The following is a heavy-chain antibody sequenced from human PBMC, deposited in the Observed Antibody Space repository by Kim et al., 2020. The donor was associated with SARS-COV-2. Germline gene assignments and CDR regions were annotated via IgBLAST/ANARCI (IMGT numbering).Heavy chain of an antibody. CDR1: GFTFSNYA. CDR2: IRGGGANP. D-gene: IGHD5-18*01. CDR3: AKGQYSHGSDAFDI. J-gene: IGHJ3*02. Sequence: GGSLRLSWAASGFTFSNYAMNWVRQAPGKGLEWVSGIRGGGANPKYADSVKGRFTISRDNSKNTLYLQMNSLRGDDTALSYCAKGQYSHGSDAFDIWG. V-gene: IGHV3-23*01.